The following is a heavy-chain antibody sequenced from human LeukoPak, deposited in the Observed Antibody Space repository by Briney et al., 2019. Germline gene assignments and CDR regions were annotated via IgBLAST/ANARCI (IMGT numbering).Heavy chain of an antibody. CDR3: ARDPDSSGWYRFDY. CDR1: GFTFTSYA. J-gene: IGHJ4*02. D-gene: IGHD6-19*01. CDR2: ISSDRLNI. Sequence: GGSLRLSCAASGFTFTSYAMHCVRQAPGKGLEWVAIISSDRLNIYYADSVKGRFTISRDNSMNTLYLQMNSLRAEDTAVYFCARDPDSSGWYRFDYWGQGTLVTVSS. V-gene: IGHV3-30*01.